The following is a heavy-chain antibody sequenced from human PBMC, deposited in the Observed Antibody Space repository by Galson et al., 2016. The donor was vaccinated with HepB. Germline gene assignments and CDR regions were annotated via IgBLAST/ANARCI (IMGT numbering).Heavy chain of an antibody. CDR1: GFTFSIYD. CDR2: IGTAGNT. Sequence: SLRLSCAASGFTFSIYDIHWVRQAPGSGLEWVSVIGTAGNTYYAASAKGRFTISREDAKNSLFLQMNSLTVGDTAVYYCARDGGYSGYDAYGLDVWGKGTTVTVSS. CDR3: ARDGGYSGYDAYGLDV. D-gene: IGHD5-12*01. J-gene: IGHJ6*04. V-gene: IGHV3-13*01.